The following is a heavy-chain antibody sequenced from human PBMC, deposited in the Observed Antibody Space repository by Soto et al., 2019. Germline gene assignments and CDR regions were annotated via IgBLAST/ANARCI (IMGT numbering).Heavy chain of an antibody. CDR3: AKDGVLLWFGDLRMDV. D-gene: IGHD3-10*01. Sequence: QVQLVESGGGVVQPGRSLRLSCAASGFTFSSYGMHWVRQAPGKGLEWVAVISYDGSNKYYADSVKGRFTISRDNSKNMLYLQMNSLRAEDTAVYYCAKDGVLLWFGDLRMDVWGQGTTVTVSS. CDR2: ISYDGSNK. CDR1: GFTFSSYG. V-gene: IGHV3-30*18. J-gene: IGHJ6*02.